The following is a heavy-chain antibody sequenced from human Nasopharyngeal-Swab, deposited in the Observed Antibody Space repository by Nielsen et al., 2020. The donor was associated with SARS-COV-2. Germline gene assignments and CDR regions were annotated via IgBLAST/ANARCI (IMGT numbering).Heavy chain of an antibody. CDR1: GFTFSSLW. D-gene: IGHD2-15*01. CDR2: INPDGSEK. Sequence: GESLKISCAASGFTFSSLWMSWVRQVPGKGLEWVADINPDGSEKFYVDSVKGRFTISRDNAKNSMFLQMNSLRVEDTAVYYCARDWSRAADVWGQGTMVTVSS. J-gene: IGHJ3*01. V-gene: IGHV3-7*01. CDR3: ARDWSRAADV.